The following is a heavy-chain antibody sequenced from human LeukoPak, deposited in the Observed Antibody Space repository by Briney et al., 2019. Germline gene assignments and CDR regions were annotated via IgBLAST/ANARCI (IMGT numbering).Heavy chain of an antibody. CDR1: GGIFSRYA. CDR3: ARDRPIYCSGGSCYLCDY. V-gene: IGHV1-69*01. Sequence: SVKVACMASGGIFSRYAISWVRQPAGQGREWMGGIIPIFGKANYAQKFQGRVMITEDQYTRTAYMELSSMRSEDTAVYYCARDRPIYCSGGSCYLCDYWGQGTVVTVSS. J-gene: IGHJ4*02. CDR2: IIPIFGKA. D-gene: IGHD2-15*01.